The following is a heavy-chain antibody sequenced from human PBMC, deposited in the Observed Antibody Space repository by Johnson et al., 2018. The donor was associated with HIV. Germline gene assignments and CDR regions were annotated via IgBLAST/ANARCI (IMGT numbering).Heavy chain of an antibody. D-gene: IGHD3-22*01. J-gene: IGHJ3*02. CDR2: IGTAGDT. CDR1: GFTFNNYD. CDR3: ARGPPYYDSSGGYAFDI. Sequence: VESGGGLVQPGESLRLSCAASGFTFNNYDMHWVRRATGKGLEWVSAIGTAGDTYYPDSVKGRFTISRENAKNSLYLQMNSLRAGDTAVYYCARGPPYYDSSGGYAFDIWGQGTVVAVSS. V-gene: IGHV3-13*01.